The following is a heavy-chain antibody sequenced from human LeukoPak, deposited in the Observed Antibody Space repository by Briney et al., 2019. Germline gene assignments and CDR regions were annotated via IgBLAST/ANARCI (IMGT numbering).Heavy chain of an antibody. D-gene: IGHD6-6*01. Sequence: GGSLRLSCEASGFTFDDYTMHWVRQAPGKGLEWVSGISWNSGSRGYADSVKGRFAISRDNARNSLYLQMNSLRAEDTAVYYCATNSGGTEYSRPGGLDYWGQGALVTVSS. V-gene: IGHV3-9*01. CDR1: GFTFDDYT. CDR3: ATNSGGTEYSRPGGLDY. J-gene: IGHJ4*02. CDR2: ISWNSGSR.